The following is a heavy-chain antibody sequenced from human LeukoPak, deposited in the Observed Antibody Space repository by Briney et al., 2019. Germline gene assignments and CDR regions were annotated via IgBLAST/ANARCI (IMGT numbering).Heavy chain of an antibody. CDR3: ARDRIVVVPAAHYFGY. V-gene: IGHV3-21*01. CDR2: ISSSSSYI. Sequence: KPGGSLRLSCAASGFTFSSYSMNWVRQAPGKGLEWVSSISSSSSYIYYADSVKGRITISRDNAKNSLYLQMNSLRAEDTAVYYCARDRIVVVPAAHYFGYWGQGTLVTVSP. D-gene: IGHD2-2*01. CDR1: GFTFSSYS. J-gene: IGHJ4*02.